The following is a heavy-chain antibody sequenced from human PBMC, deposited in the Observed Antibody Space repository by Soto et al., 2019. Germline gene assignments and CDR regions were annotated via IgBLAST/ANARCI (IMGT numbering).Heavy chain of an antibody. J-gene: IGHJ5*02. CDR3: ARMVRPRNTKGLEHSWFDP. V-gene: IGHV4-30-4*01. CDR1: GGSITSAVYY. D-gene: IGHD2-2*01. Sequence: SETLSLTCTVSGGSITSAVYYWSWIRQPPGKGLEWIGYIYYSGSPYYNPSLKSRVTMSVDTSKNQFSLNLNSVTAADTAVYFCARMVRPRNTKGLEHSWFDPWGQGTLVTVSS. CDR2: IYYSGSP.